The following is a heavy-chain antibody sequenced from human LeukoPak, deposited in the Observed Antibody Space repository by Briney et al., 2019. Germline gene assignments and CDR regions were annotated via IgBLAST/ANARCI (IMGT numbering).Heavy chain of an antibody. Sequence: SETLSLTCAVSGYSISSGYQWAWIRQSPGKGLEWIGSIYHSGSAHYNPSLKSRITILVETSKNQFSLKLYSVTAADTAVYYCARDPGLGGVRSYYFDYWGQGTLVTVSS. CDR2: IYHSGSA. CDR1: GYSISSGYQ. J-gene: IGHJ4*02. V-gene: IGHV4-38-2*02. D-gene: IGHD3-16*01. CDR3: ARDPGLGGVRSYYFDY.